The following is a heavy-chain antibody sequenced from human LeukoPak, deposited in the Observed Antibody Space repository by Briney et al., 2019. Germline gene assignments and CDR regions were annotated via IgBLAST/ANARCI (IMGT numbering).Heavy chain of an antibody. J-gene: IGHJ4*02. V-gene: IGHV3-11*01. CDR1: GFSFSDRY. Sequence: PGGSLRLSCAASGFSFSDRYMSWIRQAPGKGLEWVSYISGTGDIIYYGDSVRARFTIARDNARKSLYLQMNSLRVDATAVYYCVRGTCSRASCYPDYWGQGTLVIVSS. D-gene: IGHD2-2*01. CDR3: VRGTCSRASCYPDY. CDR2: ISGTGDII.